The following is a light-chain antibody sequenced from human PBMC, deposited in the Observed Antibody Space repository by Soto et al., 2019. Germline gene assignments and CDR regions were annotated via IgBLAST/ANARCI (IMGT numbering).Light chain of an antibody. CDR1: SSNFGAGND. CDR2: GNN. V-gene: IGLV1-40*01. Sequence: QSVLTQPPSVSGAPGQRVTISCTGSSSNFGAGNDVQWYQQLPGTAPKLLIFGNNNRPSGVPDRFSGSKSGTSASLAISGLQPEDDADYYCQSYVSSLRVYVFGTGTKVTVL. CDR3: QSYVSSLRVYV. J-gene: IGLJ1*01.